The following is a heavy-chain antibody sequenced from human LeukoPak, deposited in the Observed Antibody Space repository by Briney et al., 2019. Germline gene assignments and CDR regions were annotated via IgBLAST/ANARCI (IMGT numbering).Heavy chain of an antibody. CDR2: ISSSSSYI. J-gene: IGHJ4*02. V-gene: IGHV3-21*01. Sequence: GGSLRLSCAASGLTFSSYSMNWVRQAPGKGLEWVSSISSSSSYIYYADSVKGRFTISRDNAKNSLYLQMNSLRAEDTAVYYCARVWDNGGLDYWGQGTLVTVSS. D-gene: IGHD1-14*01. CDR3: ARVWDNGGLDY. CDR1: GLTFSSYS.